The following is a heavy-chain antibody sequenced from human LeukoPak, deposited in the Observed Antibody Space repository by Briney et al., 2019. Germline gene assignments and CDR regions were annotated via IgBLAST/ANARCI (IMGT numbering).Heavy chain of an antibody. CDR1: GFTFSNFA. J-gene: IGHJ4*02. V-gene: IGHV3-23*01. Sequence: PGGSLRLSCAASGFTFSNFAMSWVRQAPGKGLEWVSGISGSGGSIYYRDSVRGRFTISRDNSKTTLSLQMNSLRAEDTAVYYCAKARWFSGPGQFDFWGQGPLVTVSS. CDR2: ISGSGGSI. D-gene: IGHD2-15*01. CDR3: AKARWFSGPGQFDF.